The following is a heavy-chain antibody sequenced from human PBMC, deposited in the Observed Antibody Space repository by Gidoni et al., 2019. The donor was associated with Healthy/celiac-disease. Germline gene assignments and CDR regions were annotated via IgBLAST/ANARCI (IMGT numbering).Heavy chain of an antibody. CDR3: AGEGIVVVPAAVDAFDI. V-gene: IGHV3-23*01. CDR2: ISGSGGST. CDR1: GFTVRSYA. Sequence: EVQLLESGGGLVQPGGSLRLSCASSGFTVRSYAMSWVRQAPGKGLEWVSAISGSGGSTYYADDVKGRFTISRDNSKNTLYLQMNSLRAEDTAVYYCAGEGIVVVPAAVDAFDIWGQGTMVTVSS. D-gene: IGHD2-2*01. J-gene: IGHJ3*02.